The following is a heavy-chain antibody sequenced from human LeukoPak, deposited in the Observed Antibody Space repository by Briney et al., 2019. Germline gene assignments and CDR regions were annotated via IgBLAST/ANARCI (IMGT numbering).Heavy chain of an antibody. J-gene: IGHJ4*02. V-gene: IGHV3-23*01. CDR2: IFGSGGSP. D-gene: IGHD5-18*01. CDR1: GFTFVSHA. Sequence: PGGSLRLSCEASGFTFVSHAMYWVRQAPGKGLEWVAGIFGSGGSPHYADPVKGRFTISRDNSRNTVYLQINSLRAEDTAVYYCGKTTVGYSSGQKPAWPVDYWGQGTLVTVSS. CDR3: GKTTVGYSSGQKPAWPVDY.